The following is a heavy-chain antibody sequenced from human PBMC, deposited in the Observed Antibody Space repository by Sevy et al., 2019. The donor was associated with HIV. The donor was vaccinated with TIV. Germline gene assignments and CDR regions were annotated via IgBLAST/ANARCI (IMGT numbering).Heavy chain of an antibody. D-gene: IGHD3-10*01. V-gene: IGHV3-49*04. CDR3: TRRGVTRNAFDM. CDR1: GFTFGDHA. CDR2: IGHRAYGEAT. J-gene: IGHJ3*02. Sequence: GGSLRLSCTASGFTFGDHAMSWVRQAPGKGLEWVAFIGHRAYGEATDYAASVKGRFTISRDDSKSIAYLEMNSLMSEDTAVYFCTRRGVTRNAFDMWGQGTKVTVSS.